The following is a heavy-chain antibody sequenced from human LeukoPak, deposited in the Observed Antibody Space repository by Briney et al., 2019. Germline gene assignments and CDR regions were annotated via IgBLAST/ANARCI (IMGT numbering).Heavy chain of an antibody. D-gene: IGHD2-15*01. CDR1: GFIFDKYW. CDR2: IKQDGSVK. J-gene: IGHJ4*02. CDR3: ARGDIQSKYRQFES. Sequence: GGSLRLSCAASGFIFDKYWMSWVRQAPGKGLEWVANIKQDGSVKDYVDSVKGRFTISRDNAKKSLHLQMNSLRAEDTGVYYCARGDIQSKYRQFESWGQGSLVIVSS. V-gene: IGHV3-7*04.